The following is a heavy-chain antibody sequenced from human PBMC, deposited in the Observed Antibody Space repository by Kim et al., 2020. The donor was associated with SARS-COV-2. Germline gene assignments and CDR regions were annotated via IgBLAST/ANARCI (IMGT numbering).Heavy chain of an antibody. CDR1: GFTFSSYW. CDR3: ARDGDLYSSGKDAFDI. J-gene: IGHJ3*02. D-gene: IGHD6-19*01. Sequence: GGSLRLSCAASGFTFSSYWMTWVRQAPGKGLEWVANIKQDGNQKYYVDSVKGRFTISRDNAKNSLYLQMNSLRAEDTAVYYCARDGDLYSSGKDAFDIWGQGTMVLVSS. V-gene: IGHV3-7*01. CDR2: IKQDGNQK.